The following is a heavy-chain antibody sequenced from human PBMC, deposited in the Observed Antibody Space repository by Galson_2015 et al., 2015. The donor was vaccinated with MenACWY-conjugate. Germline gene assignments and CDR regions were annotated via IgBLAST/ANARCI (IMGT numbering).Heavy chain of an antibody. CDR2: ISGSGGHT. CDR1: GFTFSNYG. V-gene: IGHV3-23*01. J-gene: IGHJ4*02. D-gene: IGHD1-14*01. Sequence: SLRLSCAAPGFTFSNYGMNWVRQAPGKGLEWVSAISGSGGHTYYAHSVKGRFTISRDNSRNTLSLQMNSLRAEDTALYYCEKEAGHMLPSDYWGQGTLVTVSS. CDR3: EKEAGHMLPSDY.